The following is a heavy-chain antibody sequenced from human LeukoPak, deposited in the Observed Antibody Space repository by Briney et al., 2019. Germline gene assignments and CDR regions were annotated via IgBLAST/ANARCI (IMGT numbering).Heavy chain of an antibody. V-gene: IGHV4-59*01. CDR1: GGSISSYY. D-gene: IGHD7-27*01. Sequence: PSETLSLTCTVSGGSISSYYWSWLRQPPGKGLEWIGYIYYSGSTNYTPSLKSRVTISVDTSKNQFSLKLSSVTAADTAVYYCARVTGDQPFDYWGQGTLVTVSS. CDR2: IYYSGST. J-gene: IGHJ4*02. CDR3: ARVTGDQPFDY.